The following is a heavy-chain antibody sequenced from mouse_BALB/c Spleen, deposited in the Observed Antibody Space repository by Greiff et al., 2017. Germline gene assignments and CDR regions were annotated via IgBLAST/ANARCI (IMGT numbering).Heavy chain of an antibody. CDR2: ISNGGGST. J-gene: IGHJ3*01. CDR1: GFTFSSYT. D-gene: IGHD1-2*01. Sequence: EVKLVESGGGLVQPGGSLKLSCAASGFTFSSYTMSWVRQTPEKRLEWVAYISNGGGSTYYPDTVKGRFTISRDNAKNTLYLQMSSLKSEDTAMYYCARHGGYPWFAYWGQGTLVTVSA. CDR3: ARHGGYPWFAY. V-gene: IGHV5-12-2*01.